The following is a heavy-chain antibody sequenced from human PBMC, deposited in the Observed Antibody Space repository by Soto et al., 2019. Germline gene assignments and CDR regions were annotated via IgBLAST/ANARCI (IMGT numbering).Heavy chain of an antibody. D-gene: IGHD1-26*01. V-gene: IGHV1-69*01. CDR2: IIPMFGTP. CDR3: ARGRDQPPVGLYFDS. Sequence: QVQLVQSGAEVKKPGSSVKVSCKASGGAFNNYIFDWVRQAPGQGLECMGGIIPMFGTPKYAQTFQDRNTNSADVSTGTAYRELPSLRSDDTAIYYCARGRDQPPVGLYFDSWGEGTRVTVSS. CDR1: GGAFNNYI. J-gene: IGHJ4*02.